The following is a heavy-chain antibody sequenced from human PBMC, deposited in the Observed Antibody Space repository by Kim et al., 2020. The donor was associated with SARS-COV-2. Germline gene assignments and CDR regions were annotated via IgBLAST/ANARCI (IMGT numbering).Heavy chain of an antibody. CDR1: GFTFSSYG. J-gene: IGHJ5*02. V-gene: IGHV3-33*01. CDR2: IWYDGSNK. D-gene: IGHD3-22*01. CDR3: ARAMGTYYYDSSGYRGWFDP. Sequence: GGSLRLSCAASGFTFSSYGMHWVRQAPGKGLEWVAVIWYDGSNKYYADSVKGRFTISRDNSKNTLYLQMNSLRAEDTAVYYCARAMGTYYYDSSGYRGWFDPWGQGTLVTVSS.